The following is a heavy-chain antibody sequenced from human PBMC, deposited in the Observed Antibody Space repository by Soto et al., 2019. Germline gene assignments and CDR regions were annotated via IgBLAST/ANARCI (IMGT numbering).Heavy chain of an antibody. Sequence: VQLVESGGILVQPAGSLRLSCVASGFSCSNYAMTWVRQAPGKGLAYVSAISNNGVSTYYANSVKGRFIISRDNSKNTLDLQMGCLRAEDMAVYYCSRGGHYQLRCDFDYWGQGTLVTVSS. CDR1: GFSCSNYA. CDR3: SRGGHYQLRCDFDY. CDR2: ISNNGVST. D-gene: IGHD2-2*01. J-gene: IGHJ4*02. V-gene: IGHV3-64*01.